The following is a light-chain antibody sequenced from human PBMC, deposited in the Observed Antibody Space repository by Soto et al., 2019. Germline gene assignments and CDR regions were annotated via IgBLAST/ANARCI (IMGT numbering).Light chain of an antibody. CDR1: QSARIS. CDR2: DAS. Sequence: PSTXSXSPXKXXXRSCRASQSARISVGWYQQKPGQAPRLLISDASNRATGIPARFSGSGSETDFTLTISSLEPEDSAVYYCQQRSNWPSLTFGGGTKVDIK. V-gene: IGKV3-11*01. J-gene: IGKJ4*01. CDR3: QQRSNWPSLT.